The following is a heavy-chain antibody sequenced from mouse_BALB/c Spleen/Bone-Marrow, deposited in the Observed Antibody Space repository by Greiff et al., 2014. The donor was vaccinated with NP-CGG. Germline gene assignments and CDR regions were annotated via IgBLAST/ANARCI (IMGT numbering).Heavy chain of an antibody. CDR3: ARQYGNYFDY. Sequence: VQLQQSGAELVRPGSSAKISCKASGYAFSSYWMNWVKQRPGQGLEWIGQIYPGDGDTNYNGKFKGKATLTADKSSSTAYMQLSSLTSEDSAVYFCARQYGNYFDYWGQGTTLTVSS. D-gene: IGHD2-10*02. CDR2: IYPGDGDT. V-gene: IGHV1-80*01. J-gene: IGHJ2*01. CDR1: GYAFSSYW.